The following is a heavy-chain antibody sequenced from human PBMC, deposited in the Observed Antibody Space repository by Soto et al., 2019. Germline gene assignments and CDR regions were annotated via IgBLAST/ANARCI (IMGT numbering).Heavy chain of an antibody. D-gene: IGHD6-6*01. CDR1: GGSMNSHY. CDR3: ARDLSGSSSFNWFDP. V-gene: IGHV4-4*07. Sequence: QAQLQESGPGLVKPSETLSLTCTVSGGSMNSHYWNWIRQPAGKGLEWIGRIYSSGITNYNPSLTGRVTLSLDTSKNQFSLTLTSVTAADTAMYYCARDLSGSSSFNWFDPWGQGTPVTVS. J-gene: IGHJ5*02. CDR2: IYSSGIT.